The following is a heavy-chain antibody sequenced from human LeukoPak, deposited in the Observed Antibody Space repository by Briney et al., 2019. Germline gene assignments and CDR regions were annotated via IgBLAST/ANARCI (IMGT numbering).Heavy chain of an antibody. V-gene: IGHV3-9*01. CDR3: AKAYGGSYFDY. CDR2: ISWNSGSI. D-gene: IGHD2-15*01. Sequence: GGSLRLSCAAPGFTFDDYAMHWVRQAPGKGLEWVSGISWNSGSIGYADSVKGRFTISRDNAKNSLYLQMNNLRAEDTALYYCAKAYGGSYFDYWGQGTLVTVSS. CDR1: GFTFDDYA. J-gene: IGHJ4*02.